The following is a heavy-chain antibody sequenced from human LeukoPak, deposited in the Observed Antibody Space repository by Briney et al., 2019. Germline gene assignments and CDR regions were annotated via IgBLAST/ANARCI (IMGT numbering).Heavy chain of an antibody. Sequence: PGGSLRLSCAASGFTFCDYSMTWNRQAPGKGLEWVSYISSAARTTYYADSVKGRFTISRDNAKNSLYLQMNSLRAEDTAVYYVARNMRLTQIVVGPLDYWGQGTLVTVSS. V-gene: IGHV3-11*01. J-gene: IGHJ4*02. CDR2: ISSAARTT. D-gene: IGHD3-22*01. CDR1: GFTFCDYS. CDR3: ARNMRLTQIVVGPLDY.